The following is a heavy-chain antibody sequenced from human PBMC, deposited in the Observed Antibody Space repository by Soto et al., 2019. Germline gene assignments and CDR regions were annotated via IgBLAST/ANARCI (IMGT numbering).Heavy chain of an antibody. CDR3: ARHNAPLYVGYYYDMDV. D-gene: IGHD3-16*01. CDR1: GGSISSSSYY. CDR2: IYYSGYT. J-gene: IGHJ6*02. Sequence: QLQLQESGPGLVKPSETLSLTCTVSGGSISSSSYYWGWIRQPPGKGLEWIGSIYYSGYTYYNPSLKGRVTISVDTSKNRFSLKLSSETAADTAVYYCARHNAPLYVGYYYDMDVWGQGTTVTVSS. V-gene: IGHV4-39*01.